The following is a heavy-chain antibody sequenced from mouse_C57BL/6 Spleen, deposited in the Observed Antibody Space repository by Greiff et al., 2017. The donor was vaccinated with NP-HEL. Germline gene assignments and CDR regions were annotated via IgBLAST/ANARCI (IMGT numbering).Heavy chain of an antibody. CDR1: GFSLTSYG. Sequence: VKLVESGPGLVQPSQSLSITCTVSGFSLTSYGVHWVRQSPGKGLEWLGVIWRGGSTDYNAAFMSRLSITKDNSKSQVFFKMNSLQADDTAIYYCAKSYYSNNWFAYWGQGTLVTVSA. J-gene: IGHJ3*01. D-gene: IGHD2-5*01. CDR3: AKSYYSNNWFAY. V-gene: IGHV2-5*01. CDR2: IWRGGST.